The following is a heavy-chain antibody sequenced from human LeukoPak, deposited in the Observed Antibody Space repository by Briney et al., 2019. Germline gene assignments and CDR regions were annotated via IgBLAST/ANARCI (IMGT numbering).Heavy chain of an antibody. D-gene: IGHD1-26*01. V-gene: IGHV3-66*02. CDR3: ARERAGWVDY. CDR2: IYSGGST. Sequence: GGSLRLSCAASGFTVSSNYMSWVRQAPGKGLEWVSVIYSGGSTYYADSVKGRFTISRDNSRNTLYLQMNSLRAEDTAVYYCARERAGWVDYWGQGTLVTVSS. J-gene: IGHJ4*02. CDR1: GFTVSSNY.